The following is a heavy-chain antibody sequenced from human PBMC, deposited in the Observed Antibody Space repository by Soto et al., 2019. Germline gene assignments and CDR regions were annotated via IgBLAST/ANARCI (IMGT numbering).Heavy chain of an antibody. D-gene: IGHD2-8*02. CDR2: VNPNSGET. V-gene: IGHV1-8*01. CDR3: SDTGGP. J-gene: IGHJ5*02. Sequence: ASVKVSCKASGHSLNKYDINWVRQAPGQGLEWMGWVNPNSGETGFAQKFQGRITMTRNTSINTVYMELRSLRSDDTAVYFCSDTGGPWGPGTKVTVSS. CDR1: GHSLNKYD.